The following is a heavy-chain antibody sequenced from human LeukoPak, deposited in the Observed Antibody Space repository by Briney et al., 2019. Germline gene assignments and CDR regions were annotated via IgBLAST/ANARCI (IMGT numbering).Heavy chain of an antibody. Sequence: SSKTLSLTCTVSGGSISSSSYYWGWIRQPPGKGLEWIGSIYYSGSTYYNPSLKSRVTISVDTSKNQFSLKLSSVTAADTAVYYCARPAGSGYYSFDYWGQGTLVTVSS. CDR3: ARPAGSGYYSFDY. D-gene: IGHD3-22*01. J-gene: IGHJ4*02. V-gene: IGHV4-39*01. CDR1: GGSISSSSYY. CDR2: IYYSGST.